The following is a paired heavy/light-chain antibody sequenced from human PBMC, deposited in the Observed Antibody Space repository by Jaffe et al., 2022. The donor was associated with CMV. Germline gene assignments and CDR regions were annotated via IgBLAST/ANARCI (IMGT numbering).Heavy chain of an antibody. CDR2: IDPSDSYT. CDR3: ARHTKYYDISLDAFDI. CDR1: GYSFSSYW. J-gene: IGHJ3*02. V-gene: IGHV5-10-1*03. D-gene: IGHD3-9*01. Sequence: EVQLVQSGAEVKKPGESLRISCKGSGYSFSSYWISWVRQMPGKGLEWMGRIDPSDSYTNYSPSFQGHVTISADKSISTAYLQWSSLKASDTAMYYCARHTKYYDISLDAFDIWGQGTMVTVSS.
Light chain of an antibody. CDR1: QSVRSSY. Sequence: EIVLTQSPGTLSLSPGERATLSCRASQSVRSSYLAWYQQKPGRAPRLLIYGASSRATGIPDRFSGSGSGTDFTLTISRLEPEDFAVYYCQQYGSSPLTFGGGTKVEIK. CDR3: QQYGSSPLT. CDR2: GAS. J-gene: IGKJ4*01. V-gene: IGKV3-20*01.